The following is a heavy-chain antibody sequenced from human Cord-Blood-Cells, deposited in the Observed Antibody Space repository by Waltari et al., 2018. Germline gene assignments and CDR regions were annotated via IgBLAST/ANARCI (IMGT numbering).Heavy chain of an antibody. Sequence: EVQLVESGGGLVQPGGSLRLSCAASGFPFSSYSMNWVSQASGTGLEWVSSISSSSSTIYYADSVKGRFTISRDNAKNSLYLQMNSLRAEDTAVYYCASVTYGSGSYYNYYYYGMDVWGQGTTVTVSS. CDR3: ASVTYGSGSYYNYYYYGMDV. J-gene: IGHJ6*02. V-gene: IGHV3-48*01. D-gene: IGHD3-10*01. CDR2: ISSSSSTI. CDR1: GFPFSSYS.